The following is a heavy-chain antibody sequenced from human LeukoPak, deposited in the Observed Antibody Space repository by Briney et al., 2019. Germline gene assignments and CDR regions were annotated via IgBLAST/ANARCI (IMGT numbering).Heavy chain of an antibody. CDR3: ARGGSGISNAFDI. J-gene: IGHJ3*02. D-gene: IGHD3-10*01. Sequence: SETLSLTCTVAGGSVSSYFWSWIRQPPGKGLEWIGYISYSGTTNYNPSLKSRVTISVDTSKNQFSLKLRSVTAADTAVYYCARGGSGISNAFDIWGQGTMVTVSS. CDR1: GGSVSSYF. CDR2: ISYSGTT. V-gene: IGHV4-59*02.